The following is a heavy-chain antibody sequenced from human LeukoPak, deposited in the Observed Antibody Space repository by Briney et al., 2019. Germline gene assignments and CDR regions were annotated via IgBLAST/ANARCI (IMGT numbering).Heavy chain of an antibody. CDR3: ARGSSADTTMGDY. V-gene: IGHV3-21*01. J-gene: IGHJ4*02. D-gene: IGHD5-18*01. CDR1: GFTFSSHS. CDR2: IASSSSHI. Sequence: GGSLRLSCAASGFTFSSHSMNRVRQAPGKGLEWVSSIASSSSHIYYADSVKGRFTISRDNGKNSLYLQMNSLRAEDTAVYYCARGSSADTTMGDYWGLGTLVTVSS.